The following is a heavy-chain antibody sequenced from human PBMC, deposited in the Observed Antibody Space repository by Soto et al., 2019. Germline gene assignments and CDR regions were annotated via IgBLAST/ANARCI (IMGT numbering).Heavy chain of an antibody. D-gene: IGHD5-12*01. CDR2: IYYSGST. J-gene: IGHJ4*02. CDR1: GGSISSYY. Sequence: SETLSLTCTVSGGSISSYYWSWIRQPPGKGLEWIGYIYYSGSTNYNPSLKSRVTISVDTSKNQFSLKLSSVTAADTAVYYCARTVTPGYSGYDGYFDYWGQGTLVTVSS. CDR3: ARTVTPGYSGYDGYFDY. V-gene: IGHV4-59*08.